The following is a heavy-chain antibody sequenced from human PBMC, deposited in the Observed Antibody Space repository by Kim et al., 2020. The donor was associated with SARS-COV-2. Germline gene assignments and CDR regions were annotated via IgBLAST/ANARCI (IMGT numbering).Heavy chain of an antibody. D-gene: IGHD4-17*01. CDR3: SRHLNADSSYYYYGVDV. CDR1: GFTFSDSA. Sequence: VGSLRLSCAASGFTFSDSAMHWVRQASGKGLEWVGRIRSKANSYATSYAASVKGRFTISRDDSKNTAYLQMNSLKAEDTAVYYCSRHLNADSSYYYYGVDVWGQGTTVTVSS. V-gene: IGHV3-73*01. CDR2: IRSKANSYAT. J-gene: IGHJ6*02.